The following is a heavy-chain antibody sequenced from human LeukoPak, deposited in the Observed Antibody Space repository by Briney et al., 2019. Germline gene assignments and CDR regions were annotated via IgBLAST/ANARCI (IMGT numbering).Heavy chain of an antibody. J-gene: IGHJ4*02. CDR2: IYSGGST. D-gene: IGHD3-3*01. Sequence: PGGSLRLSCAASGVTVSSNYMSWVREAPGKGLEWVSVIYSGGSTYYTDSVKGRFTISRDNYKNTLYLQMNSLRAEDTAVYYCARDLRIFGVILDYWGQGTLVTVSS. CDR3: ARDLRIFGVILDY. CDR1: GVTVSSNY. V-gene: IGHV3-53*01.